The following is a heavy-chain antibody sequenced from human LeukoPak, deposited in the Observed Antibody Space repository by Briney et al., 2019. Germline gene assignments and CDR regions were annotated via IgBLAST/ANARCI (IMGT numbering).Heavy chain of an antibody. D-gene: IGHD5-24*01. J-gene: IGHJ1*01. Sequence: ASETLSLTCTVSGGSISSGSYYWSWIRQPAGKGLEWIGSIYHSGSTYYNPSLKSRVTISVDTSKNQFSLKLSSVTAADTAVYYCARDNVIWMATTKKERTVYFQHWGQGTLVTVSS. CDR3: ARDNVIWMATTKKERTVYFQH. CDR1: GGSISSGSYY. V-gene: IGHV4-39*07. CDR2: IYHSGST.